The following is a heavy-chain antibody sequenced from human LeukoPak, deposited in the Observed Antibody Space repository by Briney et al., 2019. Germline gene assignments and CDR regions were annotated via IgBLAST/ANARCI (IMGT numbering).Heavy chain of an antibody. V-gene: IGHV6-1*01. Sequence: SQTLSLTCAISGDSVSSNSAAWNWIRQSPSRGLEWLGRTYYRSKWYNDYAVSVKSRITINPDTSKNQFSLQLNSVTPEDTAVYYCARDILGGPNTAMVLNYYYMDVWGKGTTVTVSS. D-gene: IGHD5-18*01. CDR3: ARDILGGPNTAMVLNYYYMDV. J-gene: IGHJ6*03. CDR2: TYYRSKWYN. CDR1: GDSVSSNSAA.